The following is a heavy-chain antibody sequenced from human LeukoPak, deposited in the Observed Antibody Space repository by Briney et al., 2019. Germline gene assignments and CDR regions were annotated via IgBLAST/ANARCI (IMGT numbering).Heavy chain of an antibody. CDR3: ATWKYYYDGSGYRAPLTI. J-gene: IGHJ3*02. D-gene: IGHD3-22*01. V-gene: IGHV4-34*01. Sequence: SETLSLTCAVYGGSFSGYYWSWIRQPPGKGLEWIGEINHSGSTNYNPSLKSRVTISVDTSKNQFSLKLSSVTAADTAVYYCATWKYYYDGSGYRAPLTIWGQGTMVTVSS. CDR2: INHSGST. CDR1: GGSFSGYY.